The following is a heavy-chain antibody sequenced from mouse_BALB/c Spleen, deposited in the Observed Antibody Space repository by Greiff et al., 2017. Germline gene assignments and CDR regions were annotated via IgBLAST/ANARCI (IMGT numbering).Heavy chain of an antibody. CDR3: ASSRELFAVPFAY. CDR2: ISSGGST. J-gene: IGHJ3*01. Sequence: DVKLVESGGGLVKPGGSLKLSCAASGFTFSSYAMSWVRQTPEKRLEWVASISSGGSTYYPDSVKGRFTISRDNARNILYLQMSSLRSEDTAMYYCASSRELFAVPFAYWGQGTLVTVSA. CDR1: GFTFSSYA. D-gene: IGHD1-1*02. V-gene: IGHV5-6-5*01.